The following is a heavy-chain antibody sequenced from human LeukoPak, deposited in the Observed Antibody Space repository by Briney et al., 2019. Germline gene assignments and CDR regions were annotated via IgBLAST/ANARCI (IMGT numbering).Heavy chain of an antibody. Sequence: TSETLSLTCAVCGGSFSGYYWSWIRQPPGKGLEWIGEINHSGSTNYNPSLKSRVTISVDTSKNQFSLKLSSVTAADTAVYYCARGSPPEIVVVPAATSSRYNWFDPWGQGTLVTVSS. CDR2: INHSGST. V-gene: IGHV4-34*01. D-gene: IGHD2-2*01. CDR3: ARGSPPEIVVVPAATSSRYNWFDP. CDR1: GGSFSGYY. J-gene: IGHJ5*02.